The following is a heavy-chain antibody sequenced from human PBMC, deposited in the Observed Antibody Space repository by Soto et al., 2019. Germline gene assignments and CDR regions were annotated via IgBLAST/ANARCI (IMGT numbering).Heavy chain of an antibody. Sequence: PGGSLRLSCAASGFTFTRYSMNWVRQAPGKGLEWVSSISSTTNYIYYGDSMKGQFTISRDNAKNSLYLEMNSLRAEGTAVYYCARESEDLTSNFDYWGQGTLVTVSS. CDR2: ISSTTNYI. J-gene: IGHJ4*02. V-gene: IGHV3-21*06. CDR3: ARESEDLTSNFDY. CDR1: GFTFTRYS.